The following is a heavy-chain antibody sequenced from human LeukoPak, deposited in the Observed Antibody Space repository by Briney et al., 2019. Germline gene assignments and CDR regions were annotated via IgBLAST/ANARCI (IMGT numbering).Heavy chain of an antibody. Sequence: PSETLSLTCAVYGGSFSGYYWSWIGQPPGKGLEWIGEINHSGSTNYNPSLKSRVTISVDTSKNQFSLKLSSVTAADTAVYYCARGGYDFRSGYYTGRFWFDPWGQGTLVTVSS. CDR1: GGSFSGYY. D-gene: IGHD3-3*01. CDR3: ARGGYDFRSGYYTGRFWFDP. J-gene: IGHJ5*02. CDR2: INHSGST. V-gene: IGHV4-34*01.